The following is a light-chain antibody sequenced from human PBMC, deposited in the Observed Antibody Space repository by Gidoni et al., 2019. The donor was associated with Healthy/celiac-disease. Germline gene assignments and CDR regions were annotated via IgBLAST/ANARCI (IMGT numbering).Light chain of an antibody. CDR1: QGISSY. CDR2: AAS. Sequence: DIQLTQSPSFLSASVGDRVTITCRASQGISSYLAWYQQQPGKAPKLLIYAASTLQGGVPSRFSSSGSGTEFTLTISSLQPEDFATYYCQQLNSYLLTFXGXTKVEIK. CDR3: QQLNSYLLT. J-gene: IGKJ4*01. V-gene: IGKV1-9*01.